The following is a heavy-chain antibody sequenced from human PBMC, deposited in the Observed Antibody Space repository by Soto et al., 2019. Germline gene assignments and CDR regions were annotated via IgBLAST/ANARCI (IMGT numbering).Heavy chain of an antibody. J-gene: IGHJ6*03. CDR2: IYYSGST. V-gene: IGHV4-39*01. Sequence: SETLSLTCTVSGGSISSSSYYWGWIRQPPGKGLEWIGSIYYSGSTYYNPSLKSRVTVSVETSKNQFSLKLSSVTAADTAVYYCARHHSYMAAPPSVYYMDVWGKGTTVTVSS. D-gene: IGHD2-2*02. CDR1: GGSISSSSYY. CDR3: ARHHSYMAAPPSVYYMDV.